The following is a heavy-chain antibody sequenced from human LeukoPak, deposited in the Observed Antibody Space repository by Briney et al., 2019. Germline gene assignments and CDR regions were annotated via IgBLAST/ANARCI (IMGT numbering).Heavy chain of an antibody. CDR3: ARDRSSSTYYFDY. D-gene: IGHD6-13*01. Sequence: GGSLRLPCAASGFTFSSYWMSWVRQAPGKGLEWEANIKQDGSEKYYVDSVKGRFTISRDNAKNSLYLQMNSLRAEDTAVYYCARDRSSSTYYFDYWGQGTLVTVSS. CDR1: GFTFSSYW. J-gene: IGHJ4*02. CDR2: IKQDGSEK. V-gene: IGHV3-7*03.